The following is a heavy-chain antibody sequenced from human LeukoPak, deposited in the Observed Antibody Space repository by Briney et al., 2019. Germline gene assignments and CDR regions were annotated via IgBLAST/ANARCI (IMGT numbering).Heavy chain of an antibody. CDR1: GFTFSSYA. J-gene: IGHJ4*02. Sequence: PGGSLRLSCAASGFTFSSYAMSWVRQAPGEGLEWVSAISGGGAGTYYADSVRGRFTISRDNSKNTLYLQMNSLRAEDTALYYCAKDFVRYNIQFDYWGQGALVTVSS. V-gene: IGHV3-23*01. D-gene: IGHD1-1*01. CDR3: AKDFVRYNIQFDY. CDR2: ISGGGAGT.